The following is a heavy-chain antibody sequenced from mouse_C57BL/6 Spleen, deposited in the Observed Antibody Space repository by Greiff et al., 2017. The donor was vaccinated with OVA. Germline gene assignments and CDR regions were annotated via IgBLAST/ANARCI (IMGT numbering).Heavy chain of an antibody. CDR2: IDPSDSAT. Sequence: QVQLLQPGAALVRPGSSVTLSCPASGFTFTSYWMHWVQQSPLQGLAWIGNIDPSDSATHYNQKFKDKATLTVDNSSSTAYMQLISLTSEDSAVYYCARSWDGWYFDVWGTGTTVTVSS. CDR1: GFTFTSYW. J-gene: IGHJ1*03. CDR3: ARSWDGWYFDV. V-gene: IGHV1-52*01. D-gene: IGHD4-1*01.